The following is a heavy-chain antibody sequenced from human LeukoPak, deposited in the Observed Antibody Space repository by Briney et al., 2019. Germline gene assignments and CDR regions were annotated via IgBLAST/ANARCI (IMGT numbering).Heavy chain of an antibody. V-gene: IGHV3-53*01. CDR2: FYSGGST. Sequence: GGSLRLSCAASGFTVSSNYMSWVRQAPGKGLEWVSVFYSGGSTYYADSVKGRFTISRDNSKNTLSLQMNSLRAEDTAVYYCARGRDIVVVVAETRGYYFDYWGQGTLVTVSS. J-gene: IGHJ4*02. CDR1: GFTVSSNY. CDR3: ARGRDIVVVVAETRGYYFDY. D-gene: IGHD2-15*01.